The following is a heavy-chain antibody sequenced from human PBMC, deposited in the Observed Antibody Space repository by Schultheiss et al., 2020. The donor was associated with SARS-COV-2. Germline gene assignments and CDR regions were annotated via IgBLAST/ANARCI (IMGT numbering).Heavy chain of an antibody. CDR2: ISSSGSTI. CDR3: ARGYSGYDFPDYGMDV. J-gene: IGHJ6*02. D-gene: IGHD5-12*01. Sequence: GGSLRLSCAASGFTFSDYYMSWIRQAPGKGLEWVSYISSSGSTIYYADSVKGRFTISRDNAKNSLYLQMNSLRAEDTAVYYCARGYSGYDFPDYGMDVWGQGTTVTVSS. V-gene: IGHV3-11*01. CDR1: GFTFSDYY.